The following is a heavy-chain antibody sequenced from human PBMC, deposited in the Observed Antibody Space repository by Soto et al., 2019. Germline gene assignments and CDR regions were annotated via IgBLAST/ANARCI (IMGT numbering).Heavy chain of an antibody. J-gene: IGHJ4*02. D-gene: IGHD2-15*01. CDR2: ISAYNGNT. V-gene: IGHV1-18*01. CDR3: ARGLVGYCSGGSCPSGY. Sequence: ASVKVSCKASGYTFTSYGISWVRQAPGQGLEWMGWISAYNGNTNYAQKLQGRVTMTTDTSTSTAYMELRSLRSDDTAVYYCARGLVGYCSGGSCPSGYWGQGTLVTVS. CDR1: GYTFTSYG.